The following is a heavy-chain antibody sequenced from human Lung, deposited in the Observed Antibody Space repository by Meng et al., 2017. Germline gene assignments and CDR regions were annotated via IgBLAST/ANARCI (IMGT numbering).Heavy chain of an antibody. CDR3: ARGDYGGWPDH. Sequence: VQLVQSGAEVEKPGASVNVSCRTYGYPCTQDAVHWVRQAPGQRLEWMGWMYTNNGNTKSSQKFQGRVTMTMDTSASTGYMELSSLRSEDTAVYYCARGDYGGWPDHWGQGTLVTVSS. CDR1: GYPCTQDA. J-gene: IGHJ4*02. D-gene: IGHD4-17*01. CDR2: MYTNNGNT. V-gene: IGHV1-3*04.